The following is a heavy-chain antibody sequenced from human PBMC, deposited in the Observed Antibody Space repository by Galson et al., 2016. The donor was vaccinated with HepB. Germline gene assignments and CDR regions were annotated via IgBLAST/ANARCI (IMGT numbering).Heavy chain of an antibody. CDR2: INHSGSS. D-gene: IGHD3-3*01. J-gene: IGHJ3*02. CDR1: GGSFSAYY. Sequence: SETLSLTCAVYGGSFSAYYWSWIRQPPGKGLEWIGEINHSGSSNYNPSLKSRVTISVDTSKNQFSLKLSSVTAADTAVYYCGRAHRGSRGSGRAFDIWGQGTMVTVSS. CDR3: GRAHRGSRGSGRAFDI. V-gene: IGHV4-34*01.